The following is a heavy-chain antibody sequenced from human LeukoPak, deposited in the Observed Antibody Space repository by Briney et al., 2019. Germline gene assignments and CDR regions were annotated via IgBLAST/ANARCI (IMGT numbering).Heavy chain of an antibody. D-gene: IGHD2-8*01. CDR2: IHYSGSS. V-gene: IGHV4-59*03. J-gene: IGHJ5*01. Sequence: SETLSLICTVSGDSISNFYWNWIRQSPGKGLEWIGNIHYSGSSVYNPSLKSRVTISIDTSRKQFFLKLNSVTAADTAVYFCALAPNSNWFDFWGPGTLVTVSS. CDR3: ALAPNSNWFDF. CDR1: GDSISNFY.